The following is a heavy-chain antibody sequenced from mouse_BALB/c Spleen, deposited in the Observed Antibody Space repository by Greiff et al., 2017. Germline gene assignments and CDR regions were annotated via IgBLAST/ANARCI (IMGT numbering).Heavy chain of an antibody. V-gene: IGHV5-4*02. CDR1: GFTFSDYY. J-gene: IGHJ4*01. D-gene: IGHD2-14*01. CDR2: ISDGGSYT. CDR3: ARDYYRYDVGYAMDY. Sequence: EVHLVESGGGLVKPGGSLKLSCAASGFTFSDYYMYWVRQTPEKRLEWVATISDGGSYTYYPDSVKGRFTISRDNAKNNLYLQMSSLKSEDTAMYYCARDYYRYDVGYAMDYWGQGTSVTVSS.